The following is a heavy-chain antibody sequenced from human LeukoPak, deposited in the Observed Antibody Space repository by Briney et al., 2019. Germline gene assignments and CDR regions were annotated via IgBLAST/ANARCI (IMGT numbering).Heavy chain of an antibody. CDR3: ARGGEMATMGPDY. D-gene: IGHD5-24*01. Sequence: GGSLRLSRAASGFTFSSYWMHWVRQAPGKGLVWVSRINSDGSSTSYADSVKGRFTISRDNAKNTLYLQMNSLRAEDTAVYYCARGGEMATMGPDYWGQGTLVTVSS. CDR2: INSDGSST. V-gene: IGHV3-74*01. CDR1: GFTFSSYW. J-gene: IGHJ4*02.